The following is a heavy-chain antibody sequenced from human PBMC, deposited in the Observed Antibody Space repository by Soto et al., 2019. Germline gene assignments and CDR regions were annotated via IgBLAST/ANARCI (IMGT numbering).Heavy chain of an antibody. CDR1: GFTFTSYD. V-gene: IGHV3-23*01. CDR2: ISGSGGTT. D-gene: IGHD4-17*01. CDR3: GKGSPTVTSRIGC. J-gene: IGHJ4*02. Sequence: GGSLRLSCAGSGFTFTSYDLSWVRQAPGKGLEWVSAISGSGGTTYYADSVKGRITISRDNSKNTLYLQMNSLRAEDTAVYYCGKGSPTVTSRIGCWGQGTLVTVSS.